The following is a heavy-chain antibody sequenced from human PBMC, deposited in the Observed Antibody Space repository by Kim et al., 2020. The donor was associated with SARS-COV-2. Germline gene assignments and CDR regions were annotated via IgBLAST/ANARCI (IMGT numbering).Heavy chain of an antibody. J-gene: IGHJ3*01. CDR1: GGPISISNYY. Sequence: SETLSLTCTVSGGPISISNYYWGWIRQPPGKGLEWIGSIYYSGSTLYNSSLKSRLTISVDTSKNQVSLKLTSVTAADTAIYYCARHTFCAGASCYTSDVWGQGTMVAVSS. CDR3: ARHTFCAGASCYTSDV. V-gene: IGHV4-39*01. D-gene: IGHD2-2*02. CDR2: IYYSGST.